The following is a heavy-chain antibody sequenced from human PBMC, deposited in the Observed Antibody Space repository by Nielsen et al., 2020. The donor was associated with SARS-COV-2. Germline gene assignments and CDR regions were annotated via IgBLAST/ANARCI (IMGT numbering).Heavy chain of an antibody. Sequence: SETLSLTYTMSGGSISSTAYYWGWIRQPPGKGLEWIGTVYYTGNIYYNPSLDSRVTLSVDTSKNQFSLRLSSVTAADTAVYYCAGHYDRSGYRLDYWGQGILVTVSS. V-gene: IGHV4-39*01. CDR1: GGSISSTAYY. J-gene: IGHJ4*02. CDR2: VYYTGNI. CDR3: AGHYDRSGYRLDY. D-gene: IGHD3-22*01.